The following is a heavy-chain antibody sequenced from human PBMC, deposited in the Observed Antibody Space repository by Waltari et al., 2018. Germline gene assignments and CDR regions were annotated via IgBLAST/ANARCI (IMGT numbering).Heavy chain of an antibody. D-gene: IGHD2-15*01. V-gene: IGHV4-34*01. Sequence: QVQLQQWGAGLLKPSETLSLTCAVYGGSFSGYYWSWLRQPPGKGLEWIGEINHSGSTNYNPSLKSRVTISVDTAKNQFSLKLSSVTAADTAVYYCARLRMVTVHYYYYMDVWGKGTTVTISS. CDR3: ARLRMVTVHYYYYMDV. CDR2: INHSGST. CDR1: GGSFSGYY. J-gene: IGHJ6*03.